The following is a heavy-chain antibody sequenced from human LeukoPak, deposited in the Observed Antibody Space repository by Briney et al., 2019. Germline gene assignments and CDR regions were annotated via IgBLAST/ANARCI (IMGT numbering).Heavy chain of an antibody. D-gene: IGHD3-22*01. CDR1: GFTFSRYW. Sequence: GGSLRLSCVASGFTFSRYWMSWVRQVSRKGLEWVANIKQGGGEIYYVDSVKGRFTISRDNAKNSLYLQMNSLRAEDTAVYYCARDKGDYDTSGSLFVFGGQGTLVTVSS. J-gene: IGHJ4*02. V-gene: IGHV3-7*03. CDR2: IKQGGGEI. CDR3: ARDKGDYDTSGSLFVF.